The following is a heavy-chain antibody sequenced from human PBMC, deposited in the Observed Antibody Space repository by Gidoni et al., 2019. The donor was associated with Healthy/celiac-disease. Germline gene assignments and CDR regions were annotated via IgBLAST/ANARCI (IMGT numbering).Heavy chain of an antibody. D-gene: IGHD1-7*01. Sequence: QVQLVQSGAEVKKPGSSVKVSCKASGGTFSSYTISWVRQAPGQGLEWMGRIIPILGIANYAQKFQGRVTITADKSTSTAYMELSSLRSEDTAVYYCARGVTGTTAYNWFDPWGQGTLVTVSS. V-gene: IGHV1-69*02. CDR2: IIPILGIA. CDR1: GGTFSSYT. CDR3: ARGVTGTTAYNWFDP. J-gene: IGHJ5*02.